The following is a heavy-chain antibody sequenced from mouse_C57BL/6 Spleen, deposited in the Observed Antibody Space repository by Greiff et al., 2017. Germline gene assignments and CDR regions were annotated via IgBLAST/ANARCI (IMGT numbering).Heavy chain of an antibody. CDR1: GYTFTSYW. J-gene: IGHJ1*03. CDR2: IDPSDSYT. V-gene: IGHV1-69*01. Sequence: VQLQQPGAELVMPGASVKLSCKASGYTFTSYWMHWVKQRPGQGLEWIGEIDPSDSYTNYNQKFKGKSTLTVDKSSSTAYMQLRSLTSEDSAVYYCARDYGNYHWYFDVWGTGTTVTVSS. D-gene: IGHD2-1*01. CDR3: ARDYGNYHWYFDV.